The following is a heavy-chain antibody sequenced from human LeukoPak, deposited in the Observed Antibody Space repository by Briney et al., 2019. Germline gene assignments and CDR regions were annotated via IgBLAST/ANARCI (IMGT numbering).Heavy chain of an antibody. D-gene: IGHD2-2*02. V-gene: IGHV1-2*02. CDR2: INPNSGGT. J-gene: IGHJ6*03. CDR1: GYTFTGYC. Sequence: ASVKVSCKASGYTFTGYCMHWVRQAPGQGLEWMGWINPNSGGTNYAQKFQGRVTMTRDTSISTAYMELSRLRSDDTAVYYCARTTAAIPYYYYYMDVWGKGTTVTVSS. CDR3: ARTTAAIPYYYYYMDV.